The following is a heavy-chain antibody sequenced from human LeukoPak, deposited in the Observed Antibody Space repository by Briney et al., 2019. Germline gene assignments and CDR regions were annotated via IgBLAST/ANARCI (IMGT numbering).Heavy chain of an antibody. Sequence: PSETLSLTCAVYGGSFSGYYWSWIRQPPGKWLEWIGEINHSGSTNYNPSLKSRVTISVDTSKNQFSLKLSSVTAADTAVYYCARGVPYSGSYYSWFDPWGQGTLVTVSS. CDR3: ARGVPYSGSYYSWFDP. V-gene: IGHV4-34*01. D-gene: IGHD1-26*01. CDR2: INHSGST. J-gene: IGHJ5*02. CDR1: GGSFSGYY.